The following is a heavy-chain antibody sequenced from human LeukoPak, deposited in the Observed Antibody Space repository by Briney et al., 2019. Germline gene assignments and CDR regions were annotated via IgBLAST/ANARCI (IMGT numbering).Heavy chain of an antibody. CDR3: AKGSTYHEFWGSYYSDY. Sequence: GGSLRLSCAASGFTVSNYAMNWVRQAPGKGLEWDSSISGGGSNTYYADSVKGRLTISRDNSKNTLYLQMNSLRAGDTAVYFCAKGSTYHEFWGSYYSDYWGQGTLVTVSS. J-gene: IGHJ4*02. V-gene: IGHV3-23*01. CDR2: ISGGGSNT. D-gene: IGHD3-3*01. CDR1: GFTVSNYA.